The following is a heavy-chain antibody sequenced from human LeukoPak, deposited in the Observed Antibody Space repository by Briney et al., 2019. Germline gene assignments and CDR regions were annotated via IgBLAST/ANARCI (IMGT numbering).Heavy chain of an antibody. CDR3: ARDYYYDSRVTWYFDL. V-gene: IGHV3-33*01. J-gene: IGHJ2*01. Sequence: QPGRSLRLSCAASGFTFSSYGMHWVRQAPGKGLEWVAVIWCDGSNKYYADSVKGRFTISRDNSKNTLYLQMNSLRAEDTAVYYCARDYYYDSRVTWYFDLWGRGTLVTVSS. D-gene: IGHD3-22*01. CDR2: IWCDGSNK. CDR1: GFTFSSYG.